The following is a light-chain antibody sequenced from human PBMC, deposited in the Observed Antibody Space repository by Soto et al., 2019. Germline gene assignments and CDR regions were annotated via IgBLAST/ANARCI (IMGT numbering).Light chain of an antibody. CDR3: QQYKA. J-gene: IGKJ4*01. V-gene: IGKV3-15*01. CDR2: GAS. CDR1: QSVSSN. Sequence: VLPQSTGTLSLSPGERATFSCRAGQSVSSNLAWYQQKPGQAPRLLIYGASTRATGIPARFSGSGSGTEFTLTISSLQSEDFAVYYCQQYKAFGGRSMVDIK.